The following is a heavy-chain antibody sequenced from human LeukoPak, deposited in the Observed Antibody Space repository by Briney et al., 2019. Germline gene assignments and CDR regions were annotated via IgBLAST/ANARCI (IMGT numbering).Heavy chain of an antibody. J-gene: IGHJ2*01. V-gene: IGHV4-39*07. CDR3: ARDLEQWPEGYWYFDL. CDR1: GGSISSSSYY. Sequence: SETLSLTCTVSGGSISSSSYYWGWIRQPPGKGLEWTGSIYYSGSTYYNPSLKSRVTISVDTSKNQFSLKLSSVTAADTAVYYCARDLEQWPEGYWYFDLWGRGTLVTVSS. CDR2: IYYSGST. D-gene: IGHD6-19*01.